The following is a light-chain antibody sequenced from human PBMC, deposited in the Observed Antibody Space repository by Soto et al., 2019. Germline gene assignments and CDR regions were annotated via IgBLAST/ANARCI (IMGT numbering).Light chain of an antibody. J-gene: IGKJ1*01. CDR2: LGS. CDR1: QSLLHTDGYNY. V-gene: IGKV2-28*01. CDR3: MQALQTPPT. Sequence: DPVMTQSPLSLTVTPGEPASISCWSSQSLLHTDGYNYLDWYLQKPGQSPQLLIYLGSYRASGVPDRFSGSGSRSDFTLKISRVGAEDGGVYYCMQALQTPPTFGQGTKLEL.